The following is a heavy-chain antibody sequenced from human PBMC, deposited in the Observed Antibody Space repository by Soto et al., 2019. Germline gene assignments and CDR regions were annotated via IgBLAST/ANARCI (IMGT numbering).Heavy chain of an antibody. V-gene: IGHV1-18*01. CDR2: ISAYNGNT. J-gene: IGHJ6*02. CDR1: GYTFTSYG. Sequence: QVQLVQSGAEVTKPGASVKVSCKASGYTFTSYGISWVRQAPGQGLEWMGWISAYNGNTNNAQKLQGRVTMTTDTSTSTAYMGLGSRRSDDTAVYYCARDQPIQGAAINYGMDVWGQGTTVTVSS. CDR3: ARDQPIQGAAINYGMDV. D-gene: IGHD6-25*01.